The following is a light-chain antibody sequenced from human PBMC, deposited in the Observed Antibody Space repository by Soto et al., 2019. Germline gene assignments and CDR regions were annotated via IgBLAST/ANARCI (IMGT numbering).Light chain of an antibody. Sequence: QSALTQPASVSGSPGQSITISCTGTSSDVGGYNYVSWYQQHPGKAPKLMIYEVSNRPSGVSNRFSGSKSGNTASLTISGLQAEDEADYCCSSYTRINTWVFGGGTKLTVL. CDR1: SSDVGGYNY. V-gene: IGLV2-14*01. CDR3: SSYTRINTWV. CDR2: EVS. J-gene: IGLJ3*02.